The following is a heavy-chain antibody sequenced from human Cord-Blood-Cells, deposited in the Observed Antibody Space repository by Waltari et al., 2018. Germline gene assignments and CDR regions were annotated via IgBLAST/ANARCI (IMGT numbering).Heavy chain of an antibody. CDR3: ARDVRSRGVRRVIKPFDY. J-gene: IGHJ4*02. V-gene: IGHV1-18*01. Sequence: QVQLVQSGAEVKKPGASVQVSCKASGYTFTSYGISWVLQAPGQGLEGMGWISAYNGNTNYAQKLQGRVTMTTDTSTSTAYVSLRSLRSDDTAVYYCARDVRSRGVRRVIKPFDYWGQGTLVTVSS. D-gene: IGHD3-10*01. CDR2: ISAYNGNT. CDR1: GYTFTSYG.